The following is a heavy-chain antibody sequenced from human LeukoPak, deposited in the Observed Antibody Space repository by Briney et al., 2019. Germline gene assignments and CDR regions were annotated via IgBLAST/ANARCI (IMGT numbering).Heavy chain of an antibody. CDR2: IKQDGSEK. CDR1: GFTFSRHW. Sequence: GGSLRLSCAASGFTFSRHWMSWVRQAPGKGLEWVANIKQDGSEKNYVDSVKGRFTISRDNARNSLYLQMNSLRAEDTAMYYCYSATLDYWGQGTLVTVSS. CDR3: YSATLDY. V-gene: IGHV3-7*01. D-gene: IGHD2-15*01. J-gene: IGHJ4*02.